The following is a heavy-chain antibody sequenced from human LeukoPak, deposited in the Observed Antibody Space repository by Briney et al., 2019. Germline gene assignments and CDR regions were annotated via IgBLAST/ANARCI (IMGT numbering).Heavy chain of an antibody. J-gene: IGHJ4*02. CDR1: GDSVSSNSAA. V-gene: IGHV6-1*01. CDR2: TYYRSKWYN. D-gene: IGHD6-19*01. Sequence: SQTLSLTCAISGDSVSSNSAAWNWIRQSPSRGLEWLGRTYYRSKWYNDYAVSVKSRITINPDTSKNQFSLQLNSVTPEDTAGFYCAKTRSMQGLLPGFDYWGQGTLVPVPS. CDR3: AKTRSMQGLLPGFDY.